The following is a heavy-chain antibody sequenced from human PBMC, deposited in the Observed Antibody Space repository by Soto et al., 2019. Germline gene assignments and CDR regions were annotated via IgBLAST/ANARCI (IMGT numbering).Heavy chain of an antibody. CDR3: AFYWDTAMVGLLYF. D-gene: IGHD5-18*01. Sequence: ASVKVSCKASGYTFINSGISWVRQAPGQGLEWMGWISAYNGNTNYAQKLQGRVTMTTDNSKNTLYLQMNSLRAEDTAVYYCAFYWDTAMVGLLYFCAQRSPVPVSS. J-gene: IGHJ4*02. CDR2: ISAYNGNT. V-gene: IGHV1-18*01. CDR1: GYTFINSG.